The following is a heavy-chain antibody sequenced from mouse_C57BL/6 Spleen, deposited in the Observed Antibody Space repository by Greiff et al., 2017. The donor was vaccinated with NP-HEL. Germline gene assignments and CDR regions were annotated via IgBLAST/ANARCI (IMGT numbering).Heavy chain of an antibody. CDR3: ARESYYDYDGYAMDY. D-gene: IGHD2-4*01. CDR1: GYTFTDYN. Sequence: VQLKQSGPELVKPGASVKMSCKASGYTFTDYNMHWVKQSHGKSLEWIGYINPNNGGTSYNQKFKGKATLTVNKSSSTAYMERRRLTSEDSAVYYCARESYYDYDGYAMDYWGQGTSVTVSS. V-gene: IGHV1-22*01. J-gene: IGHJ4*01. CDR2: INPNNGGT.